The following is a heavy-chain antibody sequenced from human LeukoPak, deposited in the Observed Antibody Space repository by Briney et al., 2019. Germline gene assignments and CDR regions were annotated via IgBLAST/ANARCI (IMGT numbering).Heavy chain of an antibody. CDR1: GGSISRSSYY. J-gene: IGHJ1*01. D-gene: IGHD6-19*01. CDR3: ARPYSSGWYPFQH. CDR2: IYYSGSS. Sequence: SETLSLTCTVSGGSISRSSYYWGWIRQPPGKGLEWIGSIYYSGSSYYNPSLKSRVTISVDTSKNQFSLKLSSVTAADTAVYYCARPYSSGWYPFQHWGQGTLVTVPS. V-gene: IGHV4-39*01.